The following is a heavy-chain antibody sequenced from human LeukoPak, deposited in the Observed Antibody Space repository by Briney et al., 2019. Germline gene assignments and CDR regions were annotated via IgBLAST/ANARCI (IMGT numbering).Heavy chain of an antibody. D-gene: IGHD3-10*01. CDR1: GGSVSSGSYY. V-gene: IGHV4-61*01. CDR2: IYYSGSA. J-gene: IGHJ5*02. CDR3: ARGFGDWGLSWFDP. Sequence: SETLSLTCTVSGGSVSSGSYYWSWVRQPPGKGLEWIGYIYYSGSAKYNPSLKRRVTISVGTSKNQFSLKLTSVTAADTAVYYCARGFGDWGLSWFDPWGQGTLVTVSS.